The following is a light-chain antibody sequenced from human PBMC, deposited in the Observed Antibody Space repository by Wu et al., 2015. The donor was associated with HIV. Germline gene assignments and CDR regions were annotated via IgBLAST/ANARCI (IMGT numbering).Light chain of an antibody. V-gene: IGKV1-9*01. CDR2: SAS. Sequence: DIQLTQSPPFLSAFVGNRVTVTCRASQDINSDLAWYQQKPGRAPKLLIYSASNLQSGVPSRFSGSGSGTTFTLTINSLQPEDSAIYFCQQLHNYLPFTFGGGTKVEI. CDR3: QQLHNYLPFT. CDR1: QDINSD. J-gene: IGKJ4*01.